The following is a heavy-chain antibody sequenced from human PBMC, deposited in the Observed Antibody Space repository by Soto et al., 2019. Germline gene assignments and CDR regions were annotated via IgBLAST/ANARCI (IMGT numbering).Heavy chain of an antibody. V-gene: IGHV4-34*01. Sequence: PSETLSLTCAVYGGSFSGYYWSWIRQPPGKGLEWIGEINHSGSTNYSPSLKSRVTISVDTSKNQFSLKLSSVTAADTAVYYCARVLMVRGVISNLFDYWGQGTLVTVSS. CDR3: ARVLMVRGVISNLFDY. CDR1: GGSFSGYY. CDR2: INHSGST. D-gene: IGHD3-10*01. J-gene: IGHJ4*02.